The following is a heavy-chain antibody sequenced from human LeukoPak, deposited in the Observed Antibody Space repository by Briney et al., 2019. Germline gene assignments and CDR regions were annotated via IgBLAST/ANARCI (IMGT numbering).Heavy chain of an antibody. CDR2: IYSGGGT. CDR3: ARGYSGTGF. D-gene: IGHD1-26*01. Sequence: PGGSLRLSCAASGLTVSGTYMSWVRQAPGKGLEWVSLIYSGGGTYYADSVKGRFTISRDNSKNTLYLQMNSLRADDTAVYYCARGYSGTGFWGQGTLVTVSS. CDR1: GLTVSGTY. J-gene: IGHJ4*02. V-gene: IGHV3-53*01.